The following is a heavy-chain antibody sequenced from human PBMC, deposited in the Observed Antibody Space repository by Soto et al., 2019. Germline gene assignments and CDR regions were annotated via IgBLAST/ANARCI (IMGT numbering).Heavy chain of an antibody. V-gene: IGHV1-69*13. CDR2: IIPIFGTA. D-gene: IGHD1-1*01. J-gene: IGHJ6*02. CDR1: GGTFSSYA. Sequence: GASVKVSCKASGGTFSSYAISWVRQAPGQGLEWMGGIIPIFGTANYAQKLQGRVTITADESTSTAYMELSSLRSEDTAVYYCARGQQGGVLLFPSYYSYYGMDVWGQGTTVTVSS. CDR3: ARGQQGGVLLFPSYYSYYGMDV.